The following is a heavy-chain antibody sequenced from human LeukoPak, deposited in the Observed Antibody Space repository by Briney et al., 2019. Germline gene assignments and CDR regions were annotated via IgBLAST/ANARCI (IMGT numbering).Heavy chain of an antibody. D-gene: IGHD2-15*01. V-gene: IGHV4-38-2*02. Sequence: SETLSLTCSVSGSSISSDYYWGWVRPPPGKGLEWIGSIKHRGRSYYNPSLKSRVTITVDTSKNQFSLQLSSVTAADTAVYYCARVVGATSIDYWGQGILVAVSS. CDR1: GSSISSDYY. J-gene: IGHJ4*02. CDR2: IKHRGRS. CDR3: ARVVGATSIDY.